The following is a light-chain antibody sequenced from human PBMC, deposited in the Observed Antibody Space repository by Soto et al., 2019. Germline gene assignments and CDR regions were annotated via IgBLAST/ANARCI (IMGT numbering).Light chain of an antibody. CDR1: SSDVVAYNF. J-gene: IGLJ3*02. V-gene: IGLV2-11*01. Sequence: QSVLTQPRSVSGSPGQSVTISCTGSSSDVVAYNFVSWYQQHPGKAPKLMIYDVSKRPSGVPDRFSAAKSGNTASLTISGLQAEDESDYYCYSYAGSYTWVFGGGTKLTVL. CDR3: YSYAGSYTWV. CDR2: DVS.